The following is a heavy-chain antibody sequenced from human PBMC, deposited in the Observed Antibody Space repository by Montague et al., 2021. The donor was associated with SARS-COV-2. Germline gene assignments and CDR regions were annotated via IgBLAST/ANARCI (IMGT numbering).Heavy chain of an antibody. CDR3: ARRVTGTTVHYYYYGMDV. D-gene: IGHD1-20*01. J-gene: IGHJ6*02. CDR2: IYYSGST. Sequence: SETLSLTCTVSGGSISSSSYYWGWIRQPPGMGLEWIGSIYYSGSTYYNPSLKIRVTISVDASQNQFSLKPSSVTAADTAVYYCARRVTGTTVHYYYYGMDVWGQGTTVTVSS. V-gene: IGHV4-39*01. CDR1: GGSISSSSYY.